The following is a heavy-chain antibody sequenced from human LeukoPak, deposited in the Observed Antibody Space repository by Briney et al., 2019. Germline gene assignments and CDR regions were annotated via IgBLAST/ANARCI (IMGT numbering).Heavy chain of an antibody. D-gene: IGHD1-26*01. CDR3: AKDIGSYYLQGYFQH. CDR2: ISWNSGSI. CDR1: GFTFGHYA. V-gene: IGHV3-9*01. Sequence: GGSLRLSCAASGFTFGHYAMHWVRQAPGKGLEWVSGISWNSGSIGYADSVKGRFTISRDNAKNSLYLQMNSLRAEDTALYYCAKDIGSYYLQGYFQHWGQGTLVTVSS. J-gene: IGHJ1*01.